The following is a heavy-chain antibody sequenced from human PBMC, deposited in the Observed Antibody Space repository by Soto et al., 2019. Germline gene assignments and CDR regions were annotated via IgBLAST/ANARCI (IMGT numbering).Heavy chain of an antibody. J-gene: IGHJ4*02. CDR2: TYYRSKWYN. CDR3: ARGSSLHYDFWSGQKPHYFDY. CDR1: GDSVSSGSAS. D-gene: IGHD3-3*01. V-gene: IGHV6-1*01. Sequence: PSQTLSLTCGISGDSVSSGSASWNWIRQSPSRGLEWLGRTYYRSKWYNDYSVYVKSRISINPDTSKNQLSLQLNSVTPEDTAVYYCARGSSLHYDFWSGQKPHYFDYWGQGTLVTVSS.